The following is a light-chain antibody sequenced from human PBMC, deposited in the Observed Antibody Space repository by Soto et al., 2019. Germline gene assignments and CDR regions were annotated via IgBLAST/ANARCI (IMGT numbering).Light chain of an antibody. Sequence: IVLTQSPGTLSLSPGERATLSCKSSQRVSRSNIGWYQQKPGQAPSLLIYGASKRTTGVPDRFSGSGSDTEFTLIISRLEPEDVAVYYCHHYGSTLLPFGGGTKVEIK. CDR2: GAS. CDR1: QRVSRSN. J-gene: IGKJ4*01. V-gene: IGKV3-20*01. CDR3: HHYGSTLLP.